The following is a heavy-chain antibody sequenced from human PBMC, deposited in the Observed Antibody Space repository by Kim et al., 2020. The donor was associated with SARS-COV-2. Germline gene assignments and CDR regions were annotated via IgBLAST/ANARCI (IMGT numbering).Heavy chain of an antibody. CDR3: ARGGYCSSTSCYPWFDP. D-gene: IGHD2-2*01. CDR1: GYSFTSYW. Sequence: GESLKISCKGSGYSFTSYWIGWVRQMPGKGLEWMGIIYPGDSDTRYSPSFQGQVTISADKSISTAYLQWSSLKASDTAMYYCARGGYCSSTSCYPWFDPWGQGTLVTVSS. CDR2: IYPGDSDT. J-gene: IGHJ5*02. V-gene: IGHV5-51*01.